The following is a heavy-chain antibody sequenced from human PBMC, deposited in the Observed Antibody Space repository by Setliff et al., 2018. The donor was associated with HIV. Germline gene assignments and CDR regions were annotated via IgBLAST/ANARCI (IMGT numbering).Heavy chain of an antibody. Sequence: SETLSLTCAVYGGSFSGYYWNWIRQPPGKGLEWIGEIYRSGSTNYNPSLKSRVTISVDTSKNYFSLKLSSVTAADTALYYCAWGIAAAGINWFDPWGQGTLGTVSS. J-gene: IGHJ5*02. V-gene: IGHV4-34*01. CDR1: GGSFSGYY. CDR2: IYRSGST. D-gene: IGHD6-13*01. CDR3: AWGIAAAGINWFDP.